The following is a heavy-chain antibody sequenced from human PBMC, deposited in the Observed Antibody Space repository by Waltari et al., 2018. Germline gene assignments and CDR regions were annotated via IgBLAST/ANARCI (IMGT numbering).Heavy chain of an antibody. CDR1: GYTFTGYY. J-gene: IGHJ4*02. V-gene: IGHV1-2*06. D-gene: IGHD3-10*01. Sequence: QVQLLQSGDEVKKPGASVKVSCQASGYTFTGYYMHWVRQAPGQGREWMVRINPNSGGTDYAQKFLGRVTMTRDTSTSTAYMELSSLTSDDTAVYYCARIPAWYGEILNYWGQGTLVTVSS. CDR2: INPNSGGT. CDR3: ARIPAWYGEILNY.